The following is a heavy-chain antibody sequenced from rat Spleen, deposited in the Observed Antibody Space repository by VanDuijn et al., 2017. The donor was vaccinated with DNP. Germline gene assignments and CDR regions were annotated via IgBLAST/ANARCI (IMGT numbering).Heavy chain of an antibody. D-gene: IGHD1-4*01. Sequence: EVQLVESGGGPVQPGRSLKLSCVASGFIFSNYWMTWIRQAPGKGLEWVASISNTGDNTYYSDSVKGRFSLSRDNAKSTLYLQVNSLRSEDTATYYCARHQLPVVPYSYFDFWGPGTMVTVSS. J-gene: IGHJ1*01. CDR1: GFIFSNYW. CDR3: ARHQLPVVPYSYFDF. CDR2: ISNTGDNT. V-gene: IGHV5-31*01.